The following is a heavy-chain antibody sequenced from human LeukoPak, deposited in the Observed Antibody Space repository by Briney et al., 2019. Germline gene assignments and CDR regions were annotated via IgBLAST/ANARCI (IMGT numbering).Heavy chain of an antibody. CDR2: MNPNSGNT. Sequence: GASVKVSCKASGYTFTSYDINWVRQATGQGLEWMGWMNPNSGNTGYAQKFQGRVTMTRNTSISTAYMELSSLSSEDTAVYYCARGYCSGGSCYRRRAIDPWGQGTLVTVSS. CDR3: ARGYCSGGSCYRRRAIDP. CDR1: GYTFTSYD. J-gene: IGHJ5*02. D-gene: IGHD2-15*01. V-gene: IGHV1-8*01.